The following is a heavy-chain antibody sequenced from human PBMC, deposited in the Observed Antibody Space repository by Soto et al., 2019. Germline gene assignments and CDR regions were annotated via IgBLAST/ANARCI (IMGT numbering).Heavy chain of an antibody. CDR2: INPSGGST. Sequence: ASVKVSCKASGYTFTSYDINWVRQAPGQGLEWMGIINPSGGSTSYAQKFQGRITMTRDTSTSTVYMELSSLRSEDTAVYYCARDVGAVGAWFDPWGQGTLVTVSS. CDR1: GYTFTSYD. J-gene: IGHJ5*02. D-gene: IGHD2-15*01. V-gene: IGHV1-46*01. CDR3: ARDVGAVGAWFDP.